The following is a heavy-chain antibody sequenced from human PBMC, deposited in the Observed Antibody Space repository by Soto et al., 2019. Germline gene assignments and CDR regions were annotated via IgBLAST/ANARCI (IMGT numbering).Heavy chain of an antibody. J-gene: IGHJ4*02. CDR2: ISGSGGST. D-gene: IGHD3-22*01. CDR3: AKDRARRYDSSGYYAG. Sequence: PGGSLRLSCAASGFTFSSYAMSWVRQAPGKGLEWVSAISGSGGSTYYADSVKGRFTISRDNSKNTLYLQMNSLRAEDTAVYYCAKDRARRYDSSGYYAGWGQGTLVTVSS. CDR1: GFTFSSYA. V-gene: IGHV3-23*01.